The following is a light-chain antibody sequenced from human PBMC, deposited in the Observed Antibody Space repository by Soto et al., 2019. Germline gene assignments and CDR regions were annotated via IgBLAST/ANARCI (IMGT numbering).Light chain of an antibody. CDR2: EVN. CDR3: TSYAGGTNV. J-gene: IGLJ1*01. Sequence: QSALTQPPSASGSPGQSVTISCTGTSSDVGGYNYVSWYQQYPGKVPKLMVYEVNKRPSGVPDRFSGSKSGNTASLTVSGPQAEDEADYYCTSYAGGTNVFGTGTKLTVL. CDR1: SSDVGGYNY. V-gene: IGLV2-8*01.